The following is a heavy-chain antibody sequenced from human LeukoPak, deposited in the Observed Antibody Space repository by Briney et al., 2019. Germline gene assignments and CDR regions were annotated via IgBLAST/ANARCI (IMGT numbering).Heavy chain of an antibody. D-gene: IGHD4-17*01. CDR1: GFTFSSYG. CDR2: ISYDGSNK. Sequence: PGGSLRLSCAASGFTFSSYGMHWVRQAPGKGLEWVAVISYDGSNKYYADSVKGRFTISRDNSKNTLYLQMNSLRAEDTAVYYCARGDYGGPNYWGQGTLVTVSS. J-gene: IGHJ4*02. V-gene: IGHV3-30*03. CDR3: ARGDYGGPNY.